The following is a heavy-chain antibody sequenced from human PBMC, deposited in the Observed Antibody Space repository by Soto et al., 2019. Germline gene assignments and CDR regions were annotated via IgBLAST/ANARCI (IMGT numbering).Heavy chain of an antibody. D-gene: IGHD3-3*01. CDR2: IIPIFGTA. CDR1: GGTFSSYA. V-gene: IGHV1-69*13. J-gene: IGHJ3*02. CDR3: ARDYYGYDFWSGPRGASDI. Sequence: SVKVSCKASGGTFSSYAISWVRQAPGQGLEWMGGIIPIFGTANYAQKFQGRVTITADESTSTAYMELSSLRSEDTAVYYCARDYYGYDFWSGPRGASDIWGQGTMVTVSS.